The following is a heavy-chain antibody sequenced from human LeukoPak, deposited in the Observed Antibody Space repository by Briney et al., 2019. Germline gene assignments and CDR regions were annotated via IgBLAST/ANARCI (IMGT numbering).Heavy chain of an antibody. V-gene: IGHV3-30*03. D-gene: IGHD6-19*01. Sequence: GGSLRLSCAASGFTFSRYGMHWVRQAPGKGLDWVAVISYDGSNKYYPDSVKGRSTISRDTSKSTLYLQMNSLRADDTAVFYCARGGLGSAFDNRGQGTLVTVSS. CDR2: ISYDGSNK. CDR3: ARGGLGSAFDN. CDR1: GFTFSRYG. J-gene: IGHJ4*02.